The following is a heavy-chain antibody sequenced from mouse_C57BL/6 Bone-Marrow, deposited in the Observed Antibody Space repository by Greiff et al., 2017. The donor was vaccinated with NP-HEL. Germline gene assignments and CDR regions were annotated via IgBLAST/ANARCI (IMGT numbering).Heavy chain of an antibody. CDR1: GYAFTNYL. CDR2: INPGSGGT. V-gene: IGHV1-54*01. D-gene: IGHD2-2*01. J-gene: IGHJ2*01. CDR3: ARGGRLGGGY. Sequence: VHLVESGAELVRPGTSVKVSCKASGYAFTNYLIEWVKQRPGQGLEWIGVINPGSGGTNYNEKFKGKATLTADNSSSTAYMQLSSLTSEDSAVYFCARGGRLGGGYWGQGTTLTVSS.